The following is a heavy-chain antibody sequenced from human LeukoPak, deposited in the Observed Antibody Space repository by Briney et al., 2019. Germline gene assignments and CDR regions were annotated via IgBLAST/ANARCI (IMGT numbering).Heavy chain of an antibody. CDR2: INPSGGST. CDR1: GYTFTSYY. Sequence: GASVTVSCAASGYTFTSYYMHWVRQAPGQGLEWMGIINPSGGSTSYAQKFQGRVTMTRDTSISTAYMELSRLRSDDTAVYYCARGGYDFVYYYYGMDVWGQGTTVTVSS. V-gene: IGHV1-46*01. CDR3: ARGGYDFVYYYYGMDV. J-gene: IGHJ6*02. D-gene: IGHD3-3*01.